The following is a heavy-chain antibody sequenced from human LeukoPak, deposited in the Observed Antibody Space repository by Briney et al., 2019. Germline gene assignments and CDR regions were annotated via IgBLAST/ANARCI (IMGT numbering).Heavy chain of an antibody. J-gene: IGHJ4*02. Sequence: GGSLRLSCTASGFTFGDYAMSWVRQAPGKGLEWVGFIRSKAYGGTTGYAASVKGRFTISRDDSKSIAYLQMNSLKTEDTAVYYCTRGRGIAARPGGFDYWGQGTLVTVSS. CDR1: GFTFGDYA. D-gene: IGHD6-6*01. CDR2: IRSKAYGGTT. V-gene: IGHV3-49*04. CDR3: TRGRGIAARPGGFDY.